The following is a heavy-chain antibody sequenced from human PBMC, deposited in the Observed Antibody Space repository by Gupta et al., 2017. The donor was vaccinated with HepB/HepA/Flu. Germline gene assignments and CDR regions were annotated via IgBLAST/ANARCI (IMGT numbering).Heavy chain of an antibody. D-gene: IGHD2-15*01. J-gene: IGHJ6*03. Sequence: QVQLVQSGAEVKKPGASVKVSCKASGYSFIGYYIHWVRQAPGQGLEWMGWMNPKSGGTSYARSFNGRVTMTRDTSISTAFMELSRLKSDDTAVFYCVRGSSESEAAYYYYYMDVWGKGTTVTVSS. V-gene: IGHV1-2*02. CDR2: MNPKSGGT. CDR1: GYSFIGYY. CDR3: VRGSSESEAAYYYYYMDV.